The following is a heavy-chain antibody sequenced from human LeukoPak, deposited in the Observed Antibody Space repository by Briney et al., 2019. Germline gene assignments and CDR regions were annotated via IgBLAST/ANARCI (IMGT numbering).Heavy chain of an antibody. CDR3: ARDLIGAHFDY. J-gene: IGHJ4*02. Sequence: GRSLRLSCAASGFTFTNYAMHWVRHAPRKGLEWVAVISYDGSNKYYPDSVKGRFTISRDNSKNTLYLQMNSLRPEDTAVYYCARDLIGAHFDYWGQGTLVTVSS. D-gene: IGHD3-10*01. CDR1: GFTFTNYA. V-gene: IGHV3-30*04. CDR2: ISYDGSNK.